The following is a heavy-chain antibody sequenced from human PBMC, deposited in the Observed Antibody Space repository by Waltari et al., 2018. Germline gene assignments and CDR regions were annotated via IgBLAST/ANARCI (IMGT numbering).Heavy chain of an antibody. CDR3: AKSTGSYYEVFDY. CDR2: ISGSGGTT. CDR1: GFTFGNYG. Sequence: VRLVESGGGLVQPGGSLTLYCSASGFTFGNYGMSWVRQATGKGLEFVSTISGSGGTTFYADSVKGRFTMSKDNSKNTLFLQMNSLRFDDTAEYYCAKSTGSYYEVFDYWGRGTLVTVSS. J-gene: IGHJ4*02. V-gene: IGHV3-23*04. D-gene: IGHD1-26*01.